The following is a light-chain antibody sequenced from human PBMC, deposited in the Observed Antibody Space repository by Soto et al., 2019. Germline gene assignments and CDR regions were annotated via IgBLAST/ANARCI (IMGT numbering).Light chain of an antibody. Sequence: EIVLTQSPATLSLSPGERATLSCRASQRVSSYLAWYQQKRGQAPRLLIYDASNRATSIPARFSGSGSGTDFTLTINSLEPEDFAVYYCQQRSNWPRTFGGGTKVEI. CDR2: DAS. CDR1: QRVSSY. CDR3: QQRSNWPRT. J-gene: IGKJ4*01. V-gene: IGKV3-11*01.